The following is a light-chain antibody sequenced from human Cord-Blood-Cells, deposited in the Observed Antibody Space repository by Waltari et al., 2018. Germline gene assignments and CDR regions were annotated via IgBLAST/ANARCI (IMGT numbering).Light chain of an antibody. V-gene: IGKV3-20*01. CDR1: QSVSSSY. J-gene: IGKJ4*01. Sequence: EIVLTQSPGTLSLSPGERATLSCRASQSVSSSYLAWYQQKPGQAPRLLIYGASSRATGIPDRFSGSGSGTDFTLTISRLEPEDFAVYYCQQYCSSPLTFGGGTTVEIK. CDR2: GAS. CDR3: QQYCSSPLT.